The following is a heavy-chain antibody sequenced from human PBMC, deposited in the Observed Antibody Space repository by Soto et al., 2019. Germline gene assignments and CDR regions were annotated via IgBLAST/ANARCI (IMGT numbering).Heavy chain of an antibody. CDR2: IIPILGIA. CDR3: ARVRVATIRGNWYFDL. CDR1: GGTFSSYT. V-gene: IGHV1-69*02. J-gene: IGHJ2*01. D-gene: IGHD5-12*01. Sequence: QVQLVQSGVEVKKPGSSVKVSCKASGGTFSSYTISWVRQAPGQGLEWMGRIIPILGIANYAQKFQGRVTITADKSTSTAYMELSSLRSEDTAVYYCARVRVATIRGNWYFDLWGRGTLVTVSS.